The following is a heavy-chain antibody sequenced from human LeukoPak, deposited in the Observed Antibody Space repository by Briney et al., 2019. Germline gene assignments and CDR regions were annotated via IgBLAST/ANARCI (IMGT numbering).Heavy chain of an antibody. D-gene: IGHD3-3*02. Sequence: AGGTLRLSCAASGFTFSSYAMSWVRQAPGKGLEWVSTISGSGSSTYYADSVKGRFTISRDNSKNTLYLQMNSLRAEDTAVYYCAKAHRHYYFDYWGQGTLVTVSS. CDR1: GFTFSSYA. J-gene: IGHJ4*02. CDR2: ISGSGSST. CDR3: AKAHRHYYFDY. V-gene: IGHV3-23*01.